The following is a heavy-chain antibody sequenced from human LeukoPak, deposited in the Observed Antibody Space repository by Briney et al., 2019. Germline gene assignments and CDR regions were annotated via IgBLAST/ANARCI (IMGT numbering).Heavy chain of an antibody. J-gene: IGHJ3*02. CDR2: IYSGGST. CDR1: GFTVSSNY. V-gene: IGHV3-53*01. CDR3: ARLRPRGAFDI. Sequence: GGSLRLSCAASGFTVSSNYMSWVRQAPGKGLEWVSVIYSGGSTYYADSVKGRFTISRDNAKNSLYLQMNSLRAEDTALYHCARLRPRGAFDIWGQGTMVTVSS. D-gene: IGHD3-3*01.